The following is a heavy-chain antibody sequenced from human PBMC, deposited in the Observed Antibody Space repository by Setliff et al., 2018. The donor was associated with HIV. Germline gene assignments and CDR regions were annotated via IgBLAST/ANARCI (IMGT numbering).Heavy chain of an antibody. J-gene: IGHJ4*02. V-gene: IGHV4-59*11. CDR2: IYFTGST. CDR1: GGSISSHY. D-gene: IGHD3-16*01. CDR3: AREIKSPRYFDS. Sequence: ASETLSLTCTASGGSISSHYWSWIRQPPGKGLEWIGYIYFTGSTNYNPSLKSRVTISVDTSKNQFSLRLSSVTAADTAVYYCAREIKSPRYFDSWGQGTLVTVSS.